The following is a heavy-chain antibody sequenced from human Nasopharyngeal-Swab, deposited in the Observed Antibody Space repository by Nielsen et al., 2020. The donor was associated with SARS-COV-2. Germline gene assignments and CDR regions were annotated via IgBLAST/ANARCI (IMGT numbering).Heavy chain of an antibody. D-gene: IGHD7-27*01. CDR3: TRDLGRWQLFDP. J-gene: IGHJ5*02. V-gene: IGHV3-21*01. CDR2: ISSSSSYI. Sequence: GGSLRLSCVASGFTFRTYSMNWVRQAPGKGLEWVSSISSSSSYIYYADSVKGRFTISRDNAKNSLYLQMNSLRAEDTAAFYCTRDLGRWQLFDPWGQGTLVTVSS. CDR1: GFTFRTYS.